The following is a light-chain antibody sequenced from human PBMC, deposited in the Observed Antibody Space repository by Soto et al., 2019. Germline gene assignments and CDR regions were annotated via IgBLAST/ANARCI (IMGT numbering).Light chain of an antibody. CDR3: QQYNNWPPYT. CDR2: GAS. V-gene: IGKV3-15*01. CDR1: QSVSSS. Sequence: EIVMTQSPGTLSVSPGERSTLSCRASQSVSSSLAWYTQRPGQAPRRLIYGASTRATGVPARFSGSGSGTEFTLTITSLQSEDFAVYYCQQYNNWPPYTFGQGTKLQIK. J-gene: IGKJ2*01.